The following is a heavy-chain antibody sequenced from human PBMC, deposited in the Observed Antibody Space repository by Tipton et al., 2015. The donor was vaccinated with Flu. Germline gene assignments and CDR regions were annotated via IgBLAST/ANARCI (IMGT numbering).Heavy chain of an antibody. D-gene: IGHD2-15*01. CDR3: ARHRLYCSGATCYNWFDP. Sequence: TLSLTCTVSGGSITSYYWSWIRQPPGKGLEWIGYIYDTGATNYNPSLRSRSTIEVDTSKNQLSLTLSPVTAADTALYYCARHRLYCSGATCYNWFDPWGPGTRVTVSS. CDR2: IYDTGAT. J-gene: IGHJ5*02. V-gene: IGHV4-59*08. CDR1: GGSITSYY.